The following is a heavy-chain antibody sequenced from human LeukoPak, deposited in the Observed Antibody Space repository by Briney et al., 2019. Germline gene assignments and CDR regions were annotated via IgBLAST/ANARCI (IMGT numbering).Heavy chain of an antibody. CDR3: ARAPNWNYAENYYFDS. J-gene: IGHJ4*02. D-gene: IGHD1-7*01. CDR2: IYYSGST. V-gene: IGHV4-39*07. CDR1: GGSISSSSYY. Sequence: SETLSLTCTVSGGSISSSSYYWGWIRQPPGKGLEWIGSIYYSGSTYYNPSLKSRVTISVDTSKNQFSLKLSSVTAADTAVYYCARAPNWNYAENYYFDSWGQGTLVTVSS.